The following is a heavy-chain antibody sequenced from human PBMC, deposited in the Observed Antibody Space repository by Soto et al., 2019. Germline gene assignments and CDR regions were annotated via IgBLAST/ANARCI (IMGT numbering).Heavy chain of an antibody. Sequence: ETLSLTCTVSGGSISSYYWSWIRQPPGKGLEWIGYIYYSGSTNYNPSLKSRVTISVDTSKNQFSLKLSSVTAADTAVYYCARGRECSSSSCYYYYYGMDVWGQGTTVTVSS. CDR3: ARGRECSSSSCYYYYYGMDV. J-gene: IGHJ6*02. V-gene: IGHV4-59*01. D-gene: IGHD6-6*01. CDR2: IYYSGST. CDR1: GGSISSYY.